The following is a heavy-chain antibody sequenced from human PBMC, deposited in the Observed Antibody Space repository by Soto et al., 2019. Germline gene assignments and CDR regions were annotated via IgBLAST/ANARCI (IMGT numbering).Heavy chain of an antibody. J-gene: IGHJ6*02. V-gene: IGHV3-30*18. CDR3: AKDRVYGVSLLGEGYYYGMDV. D-gene: IGHD2-8*01. Sequence: QVQLVESGGGVVQPGRSLRLSCAASGFTFSSYGMHWVRQAPGKGLEWVAVISYDGSNKYYADSVKGRFTISRDNSKNTLYLQRNSLGAEDTAVYYCAKDRVYGVSLLGEGYYYGMDVWGQGTTVTVSS. CDR1: GFTFSSYG. CDR2: ISYDGSNK.